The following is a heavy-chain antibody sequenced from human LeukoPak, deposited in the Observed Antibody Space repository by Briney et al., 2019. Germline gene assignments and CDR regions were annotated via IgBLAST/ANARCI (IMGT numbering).Heavy chain of an antibody. Sequence: SETLSLTCAVYGGSFSGYYWSWIRQPPGKGLEWSGEINHSGSTNYNPSLKSRVTISVDTSTNQSSLKLSSVTAADTAVYYCASRNYSNTRSYYFDYWGQGTLVTVSS. CDR3: ASRNYSNTRSYYFDY. J-gene: IGHJ4*02. D-gene: IGHD2-15*01. V-gene: IGHV4-34*01. CDR1: GGSFSGYY. CDR2: INHSGST.